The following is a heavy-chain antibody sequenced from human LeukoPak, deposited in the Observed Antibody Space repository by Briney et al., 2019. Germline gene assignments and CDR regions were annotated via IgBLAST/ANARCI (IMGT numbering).Heavy chain of an antibody. Sequence: ASVKVSCKASGYTFTGYYMHWVRQAPGQGLEWMGWINPNSGGTNYAQKFQGRVTMTRDTSISTAYMELSRLRSDDTAVYYCAREKPLTTVTTSHFDYWGQGTLVTASS. CDR3: AREKPLTTVTTSHFDY. J-gene: IGHJ4*02. CDR2: INPNSGGT. CDR1: GYTFTGYY. V-gene: IGHV1-2*02. D-gene: IGHD4-17*01.